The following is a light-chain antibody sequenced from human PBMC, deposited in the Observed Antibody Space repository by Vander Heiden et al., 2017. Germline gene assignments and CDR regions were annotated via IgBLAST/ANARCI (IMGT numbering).Light chain of an antibody. V-gene: IGLV3-1*01. Sequence: SYEVTQPPSLSVSPGQTASLTCSGDKLGDKYACWYQQKPGQSPVLVIYQDNKRPSGIPERFSGSTSGNTATLTISGTQPMDEADYYCQAWDNNIVVFGGGTKLTVL. CDR3: QAWDNNIVV. CDR2: QDN. CDR1: KLGDKY. J-gene: IGLJ3*02.